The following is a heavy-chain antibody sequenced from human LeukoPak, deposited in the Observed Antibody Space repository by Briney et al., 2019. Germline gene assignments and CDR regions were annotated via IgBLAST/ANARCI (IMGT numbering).Heavy chain of an antibody. V-gene: IGHV4-34*01. D-gene: IGHD3-22*01. Sequence: GSLRLSCAASGFTFSSYAMSWIRQPPGKGLEWIGEINHSGSTNYNPSLKSRVTISVDTSKNQFSLKLSSVTAADTAVYYCARSPPLYYDTSGFFYWGQGTLVTVSS. CDR1: GFTFSSYA. CDR3: ARSPPLYYDTSGFFY. J-gene: IGHJ4*02. CDR2: INHSGST.